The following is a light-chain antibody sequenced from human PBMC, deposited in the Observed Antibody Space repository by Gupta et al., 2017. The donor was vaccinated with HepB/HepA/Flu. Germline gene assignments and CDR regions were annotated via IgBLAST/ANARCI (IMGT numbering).Light chain of an antibody. CDR2: QDS. CDR1: KLGDKF. V-gene: IGLV3-1*01. Sequence: ELTHPPSVSVSPGQTASITCSGSKLGDKFATWYQQRPGQPPVLLIYQDSKRPSGIPERFSGSNTGNTATLIISGAQSLDEADYYGQAWGSTPVVFGGGTKLTVL. J-gene: IGLJ3*02. CDR3: QAWGSTPVV.